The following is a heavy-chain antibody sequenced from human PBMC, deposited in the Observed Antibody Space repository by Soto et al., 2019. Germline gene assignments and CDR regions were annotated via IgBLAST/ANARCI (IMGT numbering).Heavy chain of an antibody. CDR1: GFTFSSYG. V-gene: IGHV3-33*01. D-gene: IGHD6-13*01. J-gene: IGHJ4*02. Sequence: PGGSLRLSCAASGFTFSSYGMHLVRQAPGKGLEWVACIWYDGSNKYYADSVEGRFTISRDNSKNTLYLQMNSLRAEDTAVYYCARVPIGYSSSWYLDYWAQGTLVTVSS. CDR3: ARVPIGYSSSWYLDY. CDR2: IWYDGSNK.